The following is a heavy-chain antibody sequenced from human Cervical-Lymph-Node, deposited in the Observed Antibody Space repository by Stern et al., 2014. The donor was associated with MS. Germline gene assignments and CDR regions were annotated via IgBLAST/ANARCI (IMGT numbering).Heavy chain of an antibody. CDR1: GYTFTSYD. V-gene: IGHV1-8*01. D-gene: IGHD1-26*01. CDR3: ARGRELLSLDY. CDR2: MNPYSGNA. Sequence: QVQLVQSGAEVKKPGASVKVSCKASGYTFTSYDINWVRQGTGQGLEWMGWMNPYSGNAVYAQKLQGRVTMTRDTSTSTAYLELTSLRSEDTAVFYCARGRELLSLDYWGQGTLVTVSS. J-gene: IGHJ4*02.